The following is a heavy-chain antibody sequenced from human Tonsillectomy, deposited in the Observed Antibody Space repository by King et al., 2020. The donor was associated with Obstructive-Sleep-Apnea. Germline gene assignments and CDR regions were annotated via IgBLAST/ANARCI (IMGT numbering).Heavy chain of an antibody. V-gene: IGHV3-7*01. D-gene: IGHD3-10*01. CDR2: IKPDGSEK. CDR3: ARERGGTLLDS. Sequence: VQLVESGGGLVQPGGSLRLSCAASGFTFSNYWMTWVRQAPGKGLEWVANIKPDGSEKYYVDSVKGRFTISRDNAKNSLYLQMNSLRAEDTAVYYCARERGGTLLDSWGQGTLVTVSS. J-gene: IGHJ4*02. CDR1: GFTFSNYW.